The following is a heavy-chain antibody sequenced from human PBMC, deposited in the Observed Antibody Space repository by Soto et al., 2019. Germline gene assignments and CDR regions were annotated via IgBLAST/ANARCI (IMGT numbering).Heavy chain of an antibody. V-gene: IGHV3-23*01. Sequence: GGSLRLSCAASGFTFSSYAMSWVRQAPGKGLEWVSTISGSGVSTYYAYSVKGRFTISRDNSKNTLSLQMNSLRVEDTGVYYCTKVVPNACGSISCLVFDWWGQGTLVTVSS. CDR3: TKVVPNACGSISCLVFDW. CDR2: ISGSGVST. CDR1: GFTFSSYA. D-gene: IGHD2-2*01. J-gene: IGHJ4*02.